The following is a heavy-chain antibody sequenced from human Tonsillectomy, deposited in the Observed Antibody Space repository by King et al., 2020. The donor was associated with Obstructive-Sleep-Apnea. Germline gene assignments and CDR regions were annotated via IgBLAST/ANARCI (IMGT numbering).Heavy chain of an antibody. CDR3: ARGVSIPNPFDS. V-gene: IGHV4-4*07. CDR2: IYTSGST. D-gene: IGHD2-8*01. J-gene: IGHJ4*02. Sequence: QLQESGPGLVKPSETLSLTCTVSGGSIMSHYYSWIRQPAGKGLEWVGRIYTSGSTNYNPSLKSRVTMSVDTSKSQFSLRLSSMTAADPAVYYCARGVSIPNPFDSWGQGTLVTVSS. CDR1: GGSIMSHY.